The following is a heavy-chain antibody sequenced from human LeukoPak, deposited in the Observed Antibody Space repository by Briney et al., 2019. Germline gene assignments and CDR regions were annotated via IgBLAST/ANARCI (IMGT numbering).Heavy chain of an antibody. J-gene: IGHJ4*02. Sequence: PSETLSLTCTVSGGSISSSSYYWGWIRQPPGKGLEWIGSIYYSGSTYYNPSLKSRVTISVDTSKNQFSLKLSSVTAADTAVYYCAREGIQQWLPKAFDYWGQGTLVTVSS. V-gene: IGHV4-39*07. CDR1: GGSISSSSYY. CDR3: AREGIQQWLPKAFDY. D-gene: IGHD5-18*01. CDR2: IYYSGST.